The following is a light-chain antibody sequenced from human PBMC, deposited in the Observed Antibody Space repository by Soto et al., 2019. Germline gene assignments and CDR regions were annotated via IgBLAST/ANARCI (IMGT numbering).Light chain of an antibody. J-gene: IGLJ1*01. V-gene: IGLV2-14*01. Sequence: QSALTQPASVSGSPGQSITISCTGTSSDVGGYNYVSWYQQHQGKAPKLMIYDVSNRPSGVSNRFSGSKSGNPASLTISGLQAEDEADYYCSSYTSSSTGVLGTGTKVTVL. CDR1: SSDVGGYNY. CDR3: SSYTSSSTGV. CDR2: DVS.